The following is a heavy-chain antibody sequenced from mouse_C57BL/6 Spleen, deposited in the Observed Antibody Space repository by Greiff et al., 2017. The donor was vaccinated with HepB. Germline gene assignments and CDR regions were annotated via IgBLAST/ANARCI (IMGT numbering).Heavy chain of an antibody. CDR1: GYAFSSSW. J-gene: IGHJ2*01. CDR2: IYPGDGDT. D-gene: IGHD2-3*01. Sequence: VQLQESGPELVKPGASVKISCKASGYAFSSSWMNWVKQRPGKGLEWIGRIYPGDGDTNYNGKFKGKATLTADKSSSTAYMQLSSLTSEDSAVYFCAREDGHYFDYWGQGTTLTVSS. CDR3: AREDGHYFDY. V-gene: IGHV1-82*01.